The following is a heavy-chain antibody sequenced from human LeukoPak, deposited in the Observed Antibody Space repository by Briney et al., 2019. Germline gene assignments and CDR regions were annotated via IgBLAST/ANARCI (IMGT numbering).Heavy chain of an antibody. D-gene: IGHD6-13*01. Sequence: GASVKVSCKASGGTFSNYAISWVRQAPGQGLEWMGLIYPGYSDAKYSPSFQGQVTLSVDASISTAYLQLTGLRASDTAIYYCVRFALTSSLDHWGQGTLVTVSS. CDR1: GGTFSNYA. CDR2: IYPGYSDA. J-gene: IGHJ5*02. CDR3: VRFALTSSLDH. V-gene: IGHV5-51*01.